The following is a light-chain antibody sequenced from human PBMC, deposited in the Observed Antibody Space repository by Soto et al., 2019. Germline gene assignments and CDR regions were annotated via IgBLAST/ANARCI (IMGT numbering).Light chain of an antibody. CDR2: DAS. V-gene: IGKV3-20*01. CDR1: QSVSSSY. Sequence: EFVLTQSPGTLSLSPGERATLSCRASQSVSSSYLAWYQQKPGQAPRLLIYDASNRATGIPARFSGSGFGTEFTLTISSLQPEDFAVYYCEQYNNWFSITFGQGTRLEIK. J-gene: IGKJ5*01. CDR3: EQYNNWFSIT.